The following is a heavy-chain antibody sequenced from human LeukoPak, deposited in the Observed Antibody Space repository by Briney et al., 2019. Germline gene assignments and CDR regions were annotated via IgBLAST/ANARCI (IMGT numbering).Heavy chain of an antibody. J-gene: IGHJ6*02. CDR2: ISTCSSYI. CDR1: GFTFSSYN. CDR3: ARDCGGSCDSGQTYFSYYYYGMDV. V-gene: IGHV3-21*01. Sequence: GGSLRLSCAASGFTFSSYNMNWLRQAPGKGLERVSSISTCSSYIYYADSVKGRFTISRDNAKNSLFLQVNSLSAEDTAVYYCARDCGGSCDSGQTYFSYYYYGMDVWGQGTTVTVSS. D-gene: IGHD2-15*01.